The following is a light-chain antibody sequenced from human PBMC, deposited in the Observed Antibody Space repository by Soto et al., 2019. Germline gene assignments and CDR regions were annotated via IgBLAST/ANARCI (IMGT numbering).Light chain of an antibody. V-gene: IGKV1-6*01. Sequence: IHMTQSPSSRASSVSEAITITCGASQGVRNDLAWYQQKPGTAPRLLIYAVSSLHSGVPSRFNGSGSGTAFTLTISSLQPEDFATYYCLQDYNYPWTFGQGTKVDIK. CDR2: AVS. CDR1: QGVRND. CDR3: LQDYNYPWT. J-gene: IGKJ1*01.